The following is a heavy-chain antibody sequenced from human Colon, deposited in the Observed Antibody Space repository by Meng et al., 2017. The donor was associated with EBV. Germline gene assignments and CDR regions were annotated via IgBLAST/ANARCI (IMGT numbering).Heavy chain of an antibody. Sequence: QVQLGEAGGGVVQPGRSLRLSCAASIFSFGNFAMHWVRQAPGKGLEWVAVTSSDGSNRHYADSVKGRFTISRDNSKNTVYLQMNSLRAEDTAVYYCAKPIEYYDDAGPYFDYWGQGTLVTVSS. V-gene: IGHV3-30*18. CDR2: TSSDGSNR. CDR3: AKPIEYYDDAGPYFDY. J-gene: IGHJ4*02. CDR1: IFSFGNFA. D-gene: IGHD3-16*01.